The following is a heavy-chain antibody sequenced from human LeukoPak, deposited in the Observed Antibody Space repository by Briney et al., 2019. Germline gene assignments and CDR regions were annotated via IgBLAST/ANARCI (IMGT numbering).Heavy chain of an antibody. D-gene: IGHD3-22*01. J-gene: IGHJ1*01. CDR3: ARDYSADRSAYHSEVGN. CDR1: GFTFSSYW. Sequence: SGGSLRLSCAASGFTFSSYWMNWVRQAPGKGLEWVANIHRDGSEKCYVDSVKGRFTISRDNAKNSLHLQMNSLRAEDTAVYYCARDYSADRSAYHSEVGNWGQGAPLTVSS. V-gene: IGHV3-7*01. CDR2: IHRDGSEK.